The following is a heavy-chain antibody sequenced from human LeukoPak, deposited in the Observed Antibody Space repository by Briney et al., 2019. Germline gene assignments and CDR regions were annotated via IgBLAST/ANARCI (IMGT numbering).Heavy chain of an antibody. CDR2: IYTSGST. Sequence: SETLSLTCTVSGGSISSGSYYWSWIRQPAGKGLEWIGRIYTSGSTNYNPSLKSRVTISVDTSKNQFSLKLSSVTAADTAVYYCARGPVVVVAATHYFDSWGQGTLVTVSS. CDR3: ARGPVVVVAATHYFDS. J-gene: IGHJ4*02. V-gene: IGHV4-61*02. D-gene: IGHD2-15*01. CDR1: GGSISSGSYY.